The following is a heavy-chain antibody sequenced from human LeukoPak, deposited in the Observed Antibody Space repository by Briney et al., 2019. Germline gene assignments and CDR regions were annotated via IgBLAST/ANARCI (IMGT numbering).Heavy chain of an antibody. CDR2: IDKDGNEI. D-gene: IGHD1-1*01. V-gene: IGHV3-7*01. CDR3: VTDGDKWNDFEY. CDR1: GLSISNFW. J-gene: IGHJ4*02. Sequence: GSLRLSCAASGLSISNFWMHWVRQAPGKGLEWVAIIDKDGNEIKYVDSVKGRFTLSRDNAKNSVFLQMNSLRTEDTALYYCVTDGDKWNDFEYWGQGTLVTVSS.